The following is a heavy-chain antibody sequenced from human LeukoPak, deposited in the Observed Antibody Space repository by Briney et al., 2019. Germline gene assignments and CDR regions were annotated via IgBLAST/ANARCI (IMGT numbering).Heavy chain of an antibody. D-gene: IGHD1-26*01. V-gene: IGHV5-51*01. CDR3: AVPQTGREVGATS. Sequence: GESLKISCKGSGYSFTTYWIGWVRQMPGKGLEWMGIIYPGDSDTRYSPSFQGQVTISADKSISIAYLQWSSLKASDTAMYYCAVPQTGREVGATSWGQGTLVTVSS. CDR2: IYPGDSDT. CDR1: GYSFTTYW. J-gene: IGHJ4*02.